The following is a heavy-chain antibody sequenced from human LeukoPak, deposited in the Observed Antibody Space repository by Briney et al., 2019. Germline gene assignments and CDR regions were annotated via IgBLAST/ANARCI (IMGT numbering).Heavy chain of an antibody. CDR1: GFTFSSYW. D-gene: IGHD4-17*01. Sequence: GGSLRLSXAASGFTFSSYWMHWVRQAPGKGLVWVSRINSDGSSTSYADSVKGRFTISRDNAKNTLYLQMNSLRAEDTAVYYCARASATHSEDDYGDADWYFDLWGRGTLVTVSS. CDR2: INSDGSST. CDR3: ARASATHSEDDYGDADWYFDL. J-gene: IGHJ2*01. V-gene: IGHV3-74*01.